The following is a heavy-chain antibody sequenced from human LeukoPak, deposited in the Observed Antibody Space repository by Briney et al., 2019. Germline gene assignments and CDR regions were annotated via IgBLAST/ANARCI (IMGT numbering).Heavy chain of an antibody. J-gene: IGHJ5*02. CDR3: ARGLDIVVVPAAMGP. CDR2: IGAYNGNT. CDR1: GYTFTSYG. Sequence: GASVKVSCKASGYTFTSYGISWVRQAPGQGLEWMGWIGAYNGNTNYAQKLQGRVTMTTDTSTSTAYMELRSLRSDDTAVYYCARGLDIVVVPAAMGPWGQGTLVTVSS. V-gene: IGHV1-18*01. D-gene: IGHD2-2*03.